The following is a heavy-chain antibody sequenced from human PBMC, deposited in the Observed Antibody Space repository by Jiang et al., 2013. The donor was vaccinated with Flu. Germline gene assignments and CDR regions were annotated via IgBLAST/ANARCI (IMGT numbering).Heavy chain of an antibody. J-gene: IGHJ6*02. CDR3: AGGSPADYGMDV. CDR1: GYTFTSYG. CDR2: ISSHSGNT. V-gene: IGHV1-18*01. D-gene: IGHD3-10*01. Sequence: GAEVKKPGASVRVSCKASGYTFTSYGITWVRQAPGQGLEWMGWISSHSGNTNYAQKFQGRFTMTTDTSATTAYMELRSLRADDTAVYYCAGGSPADYGMDVWGQGTTVTVSS.